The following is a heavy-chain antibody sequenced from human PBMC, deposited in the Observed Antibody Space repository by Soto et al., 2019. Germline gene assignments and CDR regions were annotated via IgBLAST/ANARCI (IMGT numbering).Heavy chain of an antibody. CDR1: GFTFSDHY. J-gene: IGHJ4*02. CDR3: ASLPWCSGGSCYPGY. D-gene: IGHD2-15*01. CDR2: TRNKANSYTT. Sequence: PGGSLRLSCAASGFTFSDHYMDWVRQAPGKGLEWVGRTRNKANSYTTEYAASVKGRFTISRDDSKNSLYLQMNSLKTEDTAVYYCASLPWCSGGSCYPGYWGQGTLVTVSS. V-gene: IGHV3-72*01.